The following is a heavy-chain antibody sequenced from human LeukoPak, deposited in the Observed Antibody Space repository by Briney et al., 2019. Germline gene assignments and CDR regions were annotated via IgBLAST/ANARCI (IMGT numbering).Heavy chain of an antibody. Sequence: ASVKVSCKASGYTFTSYGISWVRQAPGQGLEWMGWINPNSGGTNYAQKFQGRVTMTRDTSISTAYMELSRLRSDDTAVYYCARGLYYDSSGSPVHYWGQGTLVTVSS. CDR3: ARGLYYDSSGSPVHY. D-gene: IGHD3-22*01. J-gene: IGHJ4*02. CDR1: GYTFTSYG. CDR2: INPNSGGT. V-gene: IGHV1-2*02.